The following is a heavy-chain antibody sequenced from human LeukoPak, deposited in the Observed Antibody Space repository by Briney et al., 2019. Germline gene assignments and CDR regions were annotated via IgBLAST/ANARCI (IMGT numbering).Heavy chain of an antibody. Sequence: SETLSLTCTVSGGSISRGGYYWSWIRQHPGKGLEWIGYIYYSGSTYYNPSLKSRVTISVDTSKNQFSLKLSSVTAADTAVYYCARMHCSGGSCYTAYFDYWGQGTLVTVSS. CDR3: ARMHCSGGSCYTAYFDY. CDR2: IYYSGST. D-gene: IGHD2-15*01. CDR1: GGSISRGGYY. J-gene: IGHJ4*02. V-gene: IGHV4-31*03.